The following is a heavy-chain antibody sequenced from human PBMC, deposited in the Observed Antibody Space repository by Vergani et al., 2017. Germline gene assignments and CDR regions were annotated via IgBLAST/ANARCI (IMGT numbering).Heavy chain of an antibody. CDR2: VSAYNGNT. Sequence: QVQLVQSAAEVKKPGASVKFSCKASGYTSTRYVISWVRPAPGQGLEWMGWVSAYNGNTNYAQKLRGRVTMTTDTSTSTAYMELRSLRSDDTAVYYCVKDHPVFDEWGRGTLVSVS. CDR1: GYTSTRYV. J-gene: IGHJ4*02. V-gene: IGHV1-18*01. CDR3: VKDHPVFDE.